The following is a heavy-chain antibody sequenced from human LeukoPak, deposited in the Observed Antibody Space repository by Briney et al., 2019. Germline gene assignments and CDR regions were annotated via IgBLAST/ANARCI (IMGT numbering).Heavy chain of an antibody. Sequence: ASVKVSCKASGGTFSSYAISWVRQAPGQGLEWMGWINPNSGGTNYAQKFQGRVTMTRDTSISTAYMELSRLRSDDTAVYYCARTSYDFWSGYPQPYYFDYWGQGTLVTVSS. CDR1: GGTFSSYA. CDR2: INPNSGGT. CDR3: ARTSYDFWSGYPQPYYFDY. J-gene: IGHJ4*02. V-gene: IGHV1-2*02. D-gene: IGHD3-3*01.